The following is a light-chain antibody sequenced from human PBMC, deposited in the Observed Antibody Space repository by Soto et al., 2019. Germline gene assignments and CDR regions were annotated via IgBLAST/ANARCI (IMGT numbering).Light chain of an antibody. V-gene: IGKV1-9*01. CDR2: DAS. J-gene: IGKJ5*01. CDR3: QQYGSSIT. CDR1: QVISTF. Sequence: DVQLTQSPSFMSASVGDRVSITCRASQVISTFLAWYQQHPGTAPKRLIYDASNLQSGVPSRFSGSGSGTDFTLTISRLEPEDFAVYYCQQYGSSITFGQGTRLEI.